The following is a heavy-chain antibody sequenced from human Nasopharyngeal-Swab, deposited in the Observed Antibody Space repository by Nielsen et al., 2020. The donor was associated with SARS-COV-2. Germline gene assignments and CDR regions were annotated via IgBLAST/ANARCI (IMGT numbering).Heavy chain of an antibody. V-gene: IGHV4-4*02. CDR2: ISHNGNA. J-gene: IGHJ4*02. CDR1: GGSISSSYW. D-gene: IGHD2-2*01. CDR3: ARSRRGAFDY. Sequence: SETLSLTCAASGGSISSSYWWSWVRQPPGKGLEWIGEISHNGNANYHPSLKSRVTISLDESRNQFSLNLNSVTAADTAVYYCARSRRGAFDYWGQGTLVTVSS.